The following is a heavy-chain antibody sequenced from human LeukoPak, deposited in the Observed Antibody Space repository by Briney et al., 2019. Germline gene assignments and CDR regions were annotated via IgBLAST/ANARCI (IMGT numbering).Heavy chain of an antibody. D-gene: IGHD6-19*01. V-gene: IGHV1-69*13. Sequence: AASVNVSCKASGGTFSSYAISWVRQAPGQGLEWMGGIIPIFGTANYAQKFQGRVTITADESTSTAYMELSSLRSEDTAVYYCARGHSDSGWGHYDYWGQGTLVTVSS. J-gene: IGHJ4*02. CDR1: GGTFSSYA. CDR3: ARGHSDSGWGHYDY. CDR2: IIPIFGTA.